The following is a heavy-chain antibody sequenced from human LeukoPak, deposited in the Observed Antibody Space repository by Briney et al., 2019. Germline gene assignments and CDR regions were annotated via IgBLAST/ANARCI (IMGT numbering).Heavy chain of an antibody. Sequence: ASVKVSCRASGYTFTGYYMHWVRQAPGQGLEWMGWINPNSGGTNYAQKFQGRVTMTRDTSISTAYMELSRLRSDDTAVYYCARDRTKYCRSTSCPLDYWGQGTLVTVSS. D-gene: IGHD2-2*01. CDR2: INPNSGGT. V-gene: IGHV1-2*02. J-gene: IGHJ4*02. CDR3: ARDRTKYCRSTSCPLDY. CDR1: GYTFTGYY.